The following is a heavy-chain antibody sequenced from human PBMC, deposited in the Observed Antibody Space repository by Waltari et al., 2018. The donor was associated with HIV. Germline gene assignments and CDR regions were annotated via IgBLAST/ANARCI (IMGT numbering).Heavy chain of an antibody. CDR3: ARGPPNDLWPPQTRHMDV. Sequence: QVQLVQSGTEVKKPGASVKVSCKASGYTFTGYDMNGVRQATGQGLEWMGWMNPESGNTAYAHKFQGRVTMTRNTSIRTAYMELTSLRSEDTAVYYCARGPPNDLWPPQTRHMDVWGQGTTVTVSS. CDR1: GYTFTGYD. CDR2: MNPESGNT. J-gene: IGHJ6*02. V-gene: IGHV1-8*01. D-gene: IGHD3-3*01.